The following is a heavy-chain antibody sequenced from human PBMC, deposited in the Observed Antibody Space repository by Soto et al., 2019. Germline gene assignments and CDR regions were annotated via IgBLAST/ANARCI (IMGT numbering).Heavy chain of an antibody. V-gene: IGHV1-2*04. D-gene: IGHD2-2*01. CDR1: GYTFTGYY. Sequence: ASVKVSCKASGYTFTGYYMHWVRQAPGQGLEWMGWIKPNSGGTNYAQKFQGWVTMTRDTSISTAYMELSRLRSDDTAVYYCARVLSFRYGPPQPVVPNDHFYYYGMDVWGQGTTVTVSS. J-gene: IGHJ6*02. CDR2: IKPNSGGT. CDR3: ARVLSFRYGPPQPVVPNDHFYYYGMDV.